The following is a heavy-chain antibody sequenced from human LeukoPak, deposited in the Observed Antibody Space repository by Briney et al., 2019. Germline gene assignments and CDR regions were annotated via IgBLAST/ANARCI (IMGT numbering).Heavy chain of an antibody. D-gene: IGHD2-21*01. J-gene: IGHJ4*02. V-gene: IGHV4-59*01. Sequence: SETLSLTCTVSGESISGFYWTWIRQPPGKGLEWIGYIYYSGSTYYNPSLKSRVTISVDTSKNQFSMKLSSVTAADTAVYYCARGVVIAPQTFDYWGQGTLVTVSS. CDR3: ARGVVIAPQTFDY. CDR2: IYYSGST. CDR1: GESISGFY.